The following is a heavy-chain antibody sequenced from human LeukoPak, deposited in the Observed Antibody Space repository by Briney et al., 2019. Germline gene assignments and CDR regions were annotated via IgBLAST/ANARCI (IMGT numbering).Heavy chain of an antibody. J-gene: IGHJ4*02. CDR3: ARARYSSSWACDY. CDR2: INHSGST. D-gene: IGHD6-13*01. V-gene: IGHV4-34*01. Sequence: SETLSLTCAVYGGSFSGYYWSWIRQPPGKGLEWIGEINHSGSTNYNPSLKSRVTISVDTSKNQFSLKLSSVTAADTAVYYCARARYSSSWACDYWGQGTLVTVSS. CDR1: GGSFSGYY.